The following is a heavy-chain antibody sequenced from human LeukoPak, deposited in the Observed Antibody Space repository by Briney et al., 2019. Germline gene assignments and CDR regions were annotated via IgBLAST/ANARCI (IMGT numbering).Heavy chain of an antibody. Sequence: GGSLRLSCAASGFTLSRYSMNWVRQAPGKGLEWVSSISSSSSYIYYADSVQGRFTISRDNAKNSLYLQMNSLGAEDTAVYYCAAGTGVDWGQGTLVTVSS. D-gene: IGHD6-19*01. CDR3: AAGTGVD. CDR2: ISSSSSYI. J-gene: IGHJ4*02. V-gene: IGHV3-21*01. CDR1: GFTLSRYS.